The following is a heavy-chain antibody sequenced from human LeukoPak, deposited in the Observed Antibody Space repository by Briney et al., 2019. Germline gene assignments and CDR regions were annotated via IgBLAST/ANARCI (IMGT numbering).Heavy chain of an antibody. CDR3: AKYRVPNDYYYYGMDV. Sequence: GGSLRLSCAASGFTFSSYAMSWVRQAPGKGLEWVSAISGRGGSTYYADSVKGRFTISRDNSKNTLYLQMTSLRAEDTAVYYCAKYRVPNDYYYYGMDVWRQGTTVTVSS. V-gene: IGHV3-23*01. J-gene: IGHJ6*02. CDR2: ISGRGGST. D-gene: IGHD3-10*01. CDR1: GFTFSSYA.